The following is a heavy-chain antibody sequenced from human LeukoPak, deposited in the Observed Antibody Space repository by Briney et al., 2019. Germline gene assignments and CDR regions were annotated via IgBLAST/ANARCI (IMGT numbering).Heavy chain of an antibody. V-gene: IGHV1-69*13. J-gene: IGHJ5*02. CDR1: GGTFSSYA. Sequence: SVKVSCKASGGTFSSYAISWVRQAPGQGLEWMGGIIPIFGTVYYAQKFQGRVTISADESTSTVYMELSSLRSEDTAVYYCARDVTMVRGARYRPYKWFDPWGQGTLVTVSS. D-gene: IGHD3-10*01. CDR2: IIPIFGTV. CDR3: ARDVTMVRGARYRPYKWFDP.